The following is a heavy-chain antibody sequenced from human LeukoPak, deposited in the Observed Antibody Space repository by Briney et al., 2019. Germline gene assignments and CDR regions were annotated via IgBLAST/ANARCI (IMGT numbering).Heavy chain of an antibody. CDR2: LFYIGGT. CDR3: ARLLDNDSSGDPDTFDM. J-gene: IGHJ3*02. CDR1: GSSISSHY. Sequence: PSETLSLTCTVSGSSISSHYWSWLRQPPGKGQGWIGFLFYIGGTKYNPSFQSRVTISVDTSDNNFSLNMTSVTAAETAVYYCARLLDNDSSGDPDTFDMWGQGTGVTVSS. V-gene: IGHV4-59*11. D-gene: IGHD3-22*01.